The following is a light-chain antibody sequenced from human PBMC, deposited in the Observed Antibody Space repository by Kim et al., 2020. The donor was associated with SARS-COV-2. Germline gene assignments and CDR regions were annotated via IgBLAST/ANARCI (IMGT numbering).Light chain of an antibody. CDR3: QAWDSSTAV. V-gene: IGLV3-1*01. CDR2: QDS. J-gene: IGLJ3*02. Sequence: SVSTGQTARITCSGDKLGDKYACWYQKKPGQSPGLVIYQDSKRPSGIPERFSGSNSGNTATLTISGTQARDEADYYCQAWDSSTAVFGGGTQLTVL. CDR1: KLGDKY.